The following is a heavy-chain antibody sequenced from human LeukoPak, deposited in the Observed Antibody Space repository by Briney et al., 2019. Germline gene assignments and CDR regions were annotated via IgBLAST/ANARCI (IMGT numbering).Heavy chain of an antibody. CDR1: GGSISSYY. CDR2: IYYSGST. J-gene: IGHJ4*02. Sequence: PSETLSLTCTVSGGSISSYYWSWVRQPPGKGLERIGYIYYSGSTNYNPSLKSRVTISVDTSKNQFSLKLSSVTAADTAVYYCARDSDFWSGFYYFDYWGQGTLVTVSS. CDR3: ARDSDFWSGFYYFDY. V-gene: IGHV4-59*01. D-gene: IGHD3-3*01.